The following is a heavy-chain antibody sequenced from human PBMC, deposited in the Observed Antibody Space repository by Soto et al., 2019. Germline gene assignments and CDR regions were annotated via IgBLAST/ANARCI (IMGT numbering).Heavy chain of an antibody. Sequence: SETLSLTCAVSCDSVSNDNYYWSWIRQPPGKGLEWIGYIYYSGTTNYNSYLKSRLSLSVDMSKNQFSLKLASVTAADTAVYFCARSQRGRTAFTFDYWGQGALVTVSS. V-gene: IGHV4-61*01. J-gene: IGHJ4*02. CDR3: ARSQRGRTAFTFDY. CDR1: CDSVSNDNYY. D-gene: IGHD3-16*01. CDR2: IYYSGTT.